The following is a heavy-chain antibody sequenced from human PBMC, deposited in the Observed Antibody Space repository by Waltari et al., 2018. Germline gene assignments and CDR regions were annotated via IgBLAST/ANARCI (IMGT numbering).Heavy chain of an antibody. V-gene: IGHV4-39*07. D-gene: IGHD3-22*01. Sequence: QLQLQESGPGLVKPSETLSLTCTVSGGSISSSSYYWGWIRQPPGKGPEWIGSIYYSGSTYYNPSLKSRVTISVDTSKNQFSLKLSSVTAADTAVYYCARAQIVADYWGQGTLVTVSS. J-gene: IGHJ4*02. CDR3: ARAQIVADY. CDR2: IYYSGST. CDR1: GGSISSSSYY.